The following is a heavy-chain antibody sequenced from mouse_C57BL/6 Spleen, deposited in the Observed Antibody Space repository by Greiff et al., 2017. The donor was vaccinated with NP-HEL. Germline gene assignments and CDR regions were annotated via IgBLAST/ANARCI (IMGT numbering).Heavy chain of an antibody. CDR3: ARGGTYYAMDY. Sequence: EVKLMESGGGLVKPGGSLKLSCAASGFTFSDYGMHWVRQAPEKGLEWVAYISSGSSTIYYADTVKGRFTISRDNDKNTLFLQMTSLRSEDTAMYYCARGGTYYAMDYWGQGTSVTVSS. CDR2: ISSGSSTI. J-gene: IGHJ4*01. D-gene: IGHD2-14*01. V-gene: IGHV5-17*01. CDR1: GFTFSDYG.